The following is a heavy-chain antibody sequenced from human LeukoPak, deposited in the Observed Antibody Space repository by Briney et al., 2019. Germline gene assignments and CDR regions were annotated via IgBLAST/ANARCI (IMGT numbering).Heavy chain of an antibody. Sequence: GGSLRLSCAASGFTFSDYYMSWIRQAPGKGLEWVSYISSSGGTIYYADSVKGRFTISRDNAKNSLYLQMNSLRAEDTAVYYCAGDGYKTYYYDSSGYPTWGQGTLVTVSS. J-gene: IGHJ5*02. V-gene: IGHV3-11*01. CDR3: AGDGYKTYYYDSSGYPT. D-gene: IGHD3-22*01. CDR1: GFTFSDYY. CDR2: ISSSGGTI.